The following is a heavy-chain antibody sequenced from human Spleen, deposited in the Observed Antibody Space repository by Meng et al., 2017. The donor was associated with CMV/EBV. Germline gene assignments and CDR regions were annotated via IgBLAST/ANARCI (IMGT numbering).Heavy chain of an antibody. CDR2: ISYDGINE. CDR1: GFTFTRYA. D-gene: IGHD3-22*01. Sequence: SGFTFTRYAMHWVRQAPGKGLESVAIISYDGINEYYADSVKGRFTISRDNSKNTLYLQLNSLRSEDTAVYYCARGGYYDSSGQNWFDPWGQGTLVTVSS. CDR3: ARGGYYDSSGQNWFDP. V-gene: IGHV3-30-3*01. J-gene: IGHJ5*02.